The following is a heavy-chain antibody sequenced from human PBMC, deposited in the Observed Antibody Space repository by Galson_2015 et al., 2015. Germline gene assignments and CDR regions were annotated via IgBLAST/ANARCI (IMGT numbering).Heavy chain of an antibody. Sequence: SLRLSCAASGFTFSRTGMHWVRQAPGKGLEWVAHIAYDGNDEFYADSVRGRFDVSRDDSNNTLFLQMNSLRPEDTAIYYCAKWGAMGRGVDGWGQGTPVPVPS. V-gene: IGHV3-30*18. CDR1: GFTFSRTG. CDR2: IAYDGNDE. J-gene: IGHJ4*02. D-gene: IGHD3-10*01. CDR3: AKWGAMGRGVDG.